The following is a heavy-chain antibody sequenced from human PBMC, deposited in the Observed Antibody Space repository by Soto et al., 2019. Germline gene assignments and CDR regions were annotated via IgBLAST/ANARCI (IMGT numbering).Heavy chain of an antibody. V-gene: IGHV4-59*01. CDR1: GGSISSYY. D-gene: IGHD6-13*01. CDR3: AGEGMAEWFDP. Sequence: QVQLQESGPGLVKPSETLSLTCTVSGGSISSYYWSWIRQPPGKGLEWIGYIYYSGSTNYNPSLKSRVTISVDTSKNQFSLKLSSVTPADTAVYYCAGEGMAEWFDPWGREPWSPSPQ. J-gene: IGHJ5*02. CDR2: IYYSGST.